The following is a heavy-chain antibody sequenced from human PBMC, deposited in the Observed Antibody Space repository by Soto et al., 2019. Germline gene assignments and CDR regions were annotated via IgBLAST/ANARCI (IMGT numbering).Heavy chain of an antibody. V-gene: IGHV1-69*01. CDR2: IIPIFGTA. Sequence: QVQLVQSGAEVKKPGSSVKVSCKASGGTFSSYAISWVRQAPGQGLEWMGGIIPIFGTANYAQKFQGRVTITADESTSTAYMELSSLRSEDTAVYYCARDPGLGPDPDSYYGMDVWGQGTTVTVSS. CDR1: GGTFSSYA. CDR3: ARDPGLGPDPDSYYGMDV. J-gene: IGHJ6*02. D-gene: IGHD3-16*01.